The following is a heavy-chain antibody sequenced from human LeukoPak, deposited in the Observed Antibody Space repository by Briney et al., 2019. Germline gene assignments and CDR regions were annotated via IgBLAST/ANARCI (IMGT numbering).Heavy chain of an antibody. D-gene: IGHD5-24*01. V-gene: IGHV4-31*03. CDR3: ARDPSVEMATINAFDI. CDR1: GGSISSGGYY. J-gene: IGHJ3*02. Sequence: SETLSLTCTVSGGSISSGGYYWSWIRQHPGKGLEWIGYIYYSGSTYYNPSPKSRVTISVDTSKNQFSLKLSSVTAADTAVYYCARDPSVEMATINAFDIWGQGTMVTVSS. CDR2: IYYSGST.